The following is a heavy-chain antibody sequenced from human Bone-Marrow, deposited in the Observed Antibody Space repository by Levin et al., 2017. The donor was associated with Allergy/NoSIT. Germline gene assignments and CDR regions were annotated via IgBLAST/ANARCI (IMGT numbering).Heavy chain of an antibody. CDR2: ISNSGGNT. CDR3: ARGWREPDY. J-gene: IGHJ4*02. V-gene: IGHV3-23*01. D-gene: IGHD1-26*01. Sequence: SCAASGFTFSNYAMSWVRQAPGKGLEWVSSISNSGGNTYYADSVKGRFTISRDDSKNTIYLQMTGLRAEDTAVHFCARGWREPDYWGQGTLVTVSS. CDR1: GFTFSNYA.